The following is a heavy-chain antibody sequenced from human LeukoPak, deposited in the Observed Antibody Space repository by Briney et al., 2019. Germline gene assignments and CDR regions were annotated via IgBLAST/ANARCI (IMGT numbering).Heavy chain of an antibody. CDR2: IYYNGNT. CDR3: ASRNFGVVTD. V-gene: IGHV4-4*02. J-gene: IGHJ4*02. D-gene: IGHD3-3*01. CDR1: GGSIGINNW. Sequence: SETLSLTCAVSGGSIGINNWWSWVRQPPGKGLEWIGEIYYNGNTNYNPSLKSRVTISVDKSKNQFSVKLSSVTAADTAVYYCASRNFGVVTDWGQGTLVTVSS.